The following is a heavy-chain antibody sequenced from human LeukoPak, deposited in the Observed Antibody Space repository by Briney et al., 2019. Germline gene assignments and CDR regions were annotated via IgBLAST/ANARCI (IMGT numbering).Heavy chain of an antibody. D-gene: IGHD1-1*01. J-gene: IGHJ6*02. CDR2: ISYDGSNK. CDR3: AKDDDIRGGYGMDV. V-gene: IGHV3-30*18. CDR1: GFTFSSYG. Sequence: GKSLRLSCAASGFTFSSYGMHWVRQAPGKGLEWVAVISYDGSNKYCADSVKGRFTVSRDNSKNTLYLQMNSLRAEDTAVYYCAKDDDIRGGYGMDVWGQGTTVTVSS.